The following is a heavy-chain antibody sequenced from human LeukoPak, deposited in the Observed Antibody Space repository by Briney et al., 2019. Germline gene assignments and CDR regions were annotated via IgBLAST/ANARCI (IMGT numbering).Heavy chain of an antibody. CDR2: IYYSGST. J-gene: IGHJ4*02. D-gene: IGHD3-3*01. V-gene: IGHV4-30-4*08. CDR3: ARTRAYYDFWSGYFFDY. CDR1: GGSISSGDYY. Sequence: QTLSLTCTVSGGSISSGDYYWSWIRQPPGKGLEWIGYIYYSGSTYYNPSLKSRVTISVDTSKNQFSLKLSSVTAADTAVYYCARTRAYYDFWSGYFFDYWGQGTLVTVSS.